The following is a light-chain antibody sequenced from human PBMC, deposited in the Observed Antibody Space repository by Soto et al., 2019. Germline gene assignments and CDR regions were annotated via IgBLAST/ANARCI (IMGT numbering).Light chain of an antibody. Sequence: DIQMTQSPSSVSASVGDRVTITCRASQDISGWLAWYQQKPGKAPKXLIYAASSLQSGVPSRFSGSGSGTYGTLTISSLQPEDGATYYGLQANTFPITFGQGTRLEIK. CDR1: QDISGW. J-gene: IGKJ5*01. CDR2: AAS. CDR3: LQANTFPIT. V-gene: IGKV1-12*01.